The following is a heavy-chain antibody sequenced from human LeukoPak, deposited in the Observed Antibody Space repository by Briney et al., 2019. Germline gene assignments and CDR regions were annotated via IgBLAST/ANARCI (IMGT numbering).Heavy chain of an antibody. V-gene: IGHV1-46*01. CDR1: GYTFTSYY. CDR3: AVVAVAGTGDFDY. J-gene: IGHJ4*02. Sequence: ASVKVSCKASGYTFTSYYMHWVRQAPGQGLEWMGIINPSGGSTSYAQKFQGRVAMTRDMSTSTVYMELSSLRSEDTAVYYCAVVAVAGTGDFDYCGQGALGTVCS. D-gene: IGHD6-19*01. CDR2: INPSGGST.